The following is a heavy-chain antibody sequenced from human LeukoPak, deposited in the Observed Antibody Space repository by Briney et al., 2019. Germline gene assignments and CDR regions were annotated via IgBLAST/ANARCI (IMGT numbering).Heavy chain of an antibody. Sequence: PGGSLRLSCAASGFTFSSYGMHRVRQAPGKGLEWVAVISYDGSNKYYADSVKGRFTISRDNSKNTLYLQMNSLRAEDTAVYYCAKDESGSYYLVDYYYYGMDVWGKGTTVTVSS. CDR1: GFTFSSYG. CDR3: AKDESGSYYLVDYYYYGMDV. V-gene: IGHV3-30*18. J-gene: IGHJ6*04. D-gene: IGHD3-10*01. CDR2: ISYDGSNK.